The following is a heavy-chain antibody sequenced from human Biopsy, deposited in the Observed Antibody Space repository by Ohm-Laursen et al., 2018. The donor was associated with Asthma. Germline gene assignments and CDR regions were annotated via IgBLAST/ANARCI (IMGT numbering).Heavy chain of an antibody. CDR3: ARHPYNFGGFDY. CDR2: ISVYNGDT. D-gene: IGHD5-24*01. V-gene: IGHV1-18*01. Sequence: SVKVSCKASGYTFSSFGISWVRQAPGQGLDWMGWISVYNGDTDYAQKLQGRVTMTTDTSTSTAYMELRSLRSDDTAVYYCARHPYNFGGFDYWGQGSLVLVSS. J-gene: IGHJ4*02. CDR1: GYTFSSFG.